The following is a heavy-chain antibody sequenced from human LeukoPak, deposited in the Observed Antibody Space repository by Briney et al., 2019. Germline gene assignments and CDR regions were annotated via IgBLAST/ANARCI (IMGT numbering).Heavy chain of an antibody. V-gene: IGHV3-7*03. D-gene: IGHD1-7*01. CDR1: GFTFSSYV. Sequence: GGSLRLSCAASGFTFSSYVMHWVRQAAGKGLEWVANIKQDGSEKYYVDSVKGRFTISRDNAKNSLYLQMNSLRAEDTALYYCARDRGGLELAFGYWGQGTLVTVSS. CDR2: IKQDGSEK. CDR3: ARDRGGLELAFGY. J-gene: IGHJ4*02.